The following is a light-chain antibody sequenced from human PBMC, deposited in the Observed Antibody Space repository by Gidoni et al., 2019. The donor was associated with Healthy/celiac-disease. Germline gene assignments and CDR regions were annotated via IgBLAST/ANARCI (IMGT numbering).Light chain of an antibody. V-gene: IGLV1-44*01. CDR2: SNN. J-gene: IGLJ1*01. CDR3: AAWDDSLNGYV. CDR1: RSNIGSNT. Sequence: QSVLTQPPSASGTPGQRVTISCSGSRSNIGSNTVNCYQQLPGTAPKLLIYSNNQRPSGVPDLFSGSKSGTSASLAISGLQSEDEADYYCAAWDDSLNGYVFGTGTKVTVL.